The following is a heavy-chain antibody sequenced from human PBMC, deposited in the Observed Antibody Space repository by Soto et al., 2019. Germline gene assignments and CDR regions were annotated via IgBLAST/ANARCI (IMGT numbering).Heavy chain of an antibody. V-gene: IGHV1-24*01. D-gene: IGHD6-13*01. J-gene: IGHJ3*02. CDR1: GYTLTELS. Sequence: ASVKVSCKVSGYTLTELSMHWVRQAPGKGLEWMGGFDPEDGETIYAQKFQGRVTMTEDTSTDTAYMELSSLRSEDTAVYYCATPSFHSSRSTRRFYIWGQVTMVTFSS. CDR2: FDPEDGET. CDR3: ATPSFHSSRSTRRFYI.